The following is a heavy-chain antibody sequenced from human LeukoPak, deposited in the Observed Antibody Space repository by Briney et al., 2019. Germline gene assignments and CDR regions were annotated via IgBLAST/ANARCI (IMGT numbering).Heavy chain of an antibody. J-gene: IGHJ4*02. Sequence: SETLSLTCAVSGGSISSSNRWSWVRQPPGKGLEWIGSIYQSGSTYYNPSLKSRVTISVDTSRNQFSLKLSSVTAPDTAVYYCARLAWGRLDYWGQGTLVTVSS. V-gene: IGHV4-4*02. CDR3: ARLAWGRLDY. CDR2: IYQSGST. D-gene: IGHD7-27*01. CDR1: GGSISSSNR.